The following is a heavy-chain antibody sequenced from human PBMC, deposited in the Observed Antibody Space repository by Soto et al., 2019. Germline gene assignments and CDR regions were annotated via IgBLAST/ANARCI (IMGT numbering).Heavy chain of an antibody. V-gene: IGHV3-23*01. CDR1: GFNVTRYA. Sequence: LILSGPDSGFNVTRYAMSWLRHAPVKGLEWVSAISGSGGSTYYADSVKGRFTISRDNSKNTLYLQMNSLRAEDTAVYYCAKDSLPYSSSWYNWFDAWGQGTMVTVSS. J-gene: IGHJ5*02. CDR2: ISGSGGST. CDR3: AKDSLPYSSSWYNWFDA. D-gene: IGHD6-13*01.